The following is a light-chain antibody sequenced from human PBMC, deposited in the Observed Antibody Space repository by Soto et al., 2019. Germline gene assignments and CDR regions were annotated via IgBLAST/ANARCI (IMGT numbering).Light chain of an antibody. V-gene: IGLV1-40*01. Sequence: QSVLTQPPSVSGAPGQRVTISCTGISSNIGAGYDVHWYQQLPGTAPKLLIYGNSNRPSGVPDRFSGSKSGTSASLAITGLQAEEEADDYCQSYDSSLSGYVVFGGRTKLTVL. CDR3: QSYDSSLSGYVV. CDR1: SSNIGAGYD. J-gene: IGLJ2*01. CDR2: GNS.